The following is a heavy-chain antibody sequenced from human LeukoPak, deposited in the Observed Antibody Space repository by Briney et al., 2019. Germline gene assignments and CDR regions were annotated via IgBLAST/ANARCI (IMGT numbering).Heavy chain of an antibody. CDR2: VSSSSSTI. CDR3: AIFLSYFDY. Sequence: GGSLRLSCAASGFTFSDYFMTWIRQAPGKGLEWVSYVSSSSSTIYYADSVKGRFTISRDNAKNSLYLQMNSLRAEDTAVYYCAIFLSYFDYWGQGALVTVSS. J-gene: IGHJ4*02. CDR1: GFTFSDYF. D-gene: IGHD2/OR15-2a*01. V-gene: IGHV3-11*04.